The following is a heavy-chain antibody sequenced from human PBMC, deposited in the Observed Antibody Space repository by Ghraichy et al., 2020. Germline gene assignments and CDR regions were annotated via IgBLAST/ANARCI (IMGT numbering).Heavy chain of an antibody. CDR1: GFTFSSYW. Sequence: LSLTCAASGFTFSSYWMNWVCRAPGKGLEWVANIKPNGGEKYYVDSVKGRFTISRDNVGNSLYLQMNSLKVEDTAVYYCAKDGVWSSDYWGQGTLVTVSS. J-gene: IGHJ4*02. V-gene: IGHV3-7*04. CDR3: AKDGVWSSDY. D-gene: IGHD3-3*01. CDR2: IKPNGGEK.